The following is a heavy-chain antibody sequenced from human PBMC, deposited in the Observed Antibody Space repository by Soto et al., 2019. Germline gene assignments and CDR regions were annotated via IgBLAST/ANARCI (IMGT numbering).Heavy chain of an antibody. D-gene: IGHD3-22*01. CDR1: GFTFSSYG. CDR2: ISYDGSNK. J-gene: IGHJ6*02. CDR3: AKEFAYYDSSGTFNYYYYGMDV. Sequence: QVQLVESGGGVVQPGRSLRLSCAASGFTFSSYGMHWVRQAPGKGLEWVAVISYDGSNKYYADSVKGRFTISRDNSKNTLYLQMNSLRAEDTAVYYCAKEFAYYDSSGTFNYYYYGMDVWGQGTTVTVSS. V-gene: IGHV3-30*18.